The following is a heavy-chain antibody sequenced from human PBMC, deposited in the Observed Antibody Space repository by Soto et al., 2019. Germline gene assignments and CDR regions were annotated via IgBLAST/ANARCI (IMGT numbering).Heavy chain of an antibody. V-gene: IGHV1-69*01. D-gene: IGHD3-22*01. Sequence: QVQLVQSGAEVKKPGSSVKVSCKASGDTFSSYAISWVRQAPRQGLEWMGGIIPIFGTANYAQKFQGRVTITADESTSTAYMELSSLRSEDTAVYYCARDRSGYRSRATPMDVWGQGTTVTVSS. CDR3: ARDRSGYRSRATPMDV. J-gene: IGHJ6*02. CDR2: IIPIFGTA. CDR1: GDTFSSYA.